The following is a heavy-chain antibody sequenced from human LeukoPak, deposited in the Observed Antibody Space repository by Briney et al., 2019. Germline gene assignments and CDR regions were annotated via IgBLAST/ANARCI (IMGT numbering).Heavy chain of an antibody. D-gene: IGHD3-22*01. V-gene: IGHV4-38-2*02. CDR2: IYHSGST. J-gene: IGHJ4*02. CDR3: ARDRRDSSGYYPLVDY. Sequence: SETLSLTCTVSGYSISSGYYWGWIRQPPGKGLEWIGSIYHSGSTYYNPSLKSRVTISVDTSKNQFSLKLSSVTAADTAVYYCARDRRDSSGYYPLVDYWGQGTLVTVSS. CDR1: GYSISSGYY.